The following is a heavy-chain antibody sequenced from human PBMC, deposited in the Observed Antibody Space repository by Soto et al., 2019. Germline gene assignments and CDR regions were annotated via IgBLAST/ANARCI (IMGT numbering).Heavy chain of an antibody. CDR2: IGTAGDT. J-gene: IGHJ2*01. Sequence: ESGGGLVQPGGSLRLSCAASGFTFSSYDMHWVRQATGKGLEWVSAIGTAGDTYYPGSVKGRFTISRENAKNSLYLQMNSLRAGDTAVYYCARDLRPGYFDLWGRGTLVTVSS. CDR1: GFTFSSYD. V-gene: IGHV3-13*01. CDR3: ARDLRPGYFDL. D-gene: IGHD3-9*01.